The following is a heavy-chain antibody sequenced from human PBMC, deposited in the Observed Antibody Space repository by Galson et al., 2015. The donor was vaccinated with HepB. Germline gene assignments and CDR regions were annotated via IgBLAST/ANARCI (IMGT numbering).Heavy chain of an antibody. Sequence: SETLSLTCTVSGGSVSSGSYYWSWIRQPPGKGLEWIGYVYYSGSTNYNPSLRSRVTISVDTSKNQFSLKLSSVTAADTAVYYCARRGDSSWFYFDYWGQGTLVTVSS. CDR2: VYYSGST. CDR3: ARRGDSSWFYFDY. D-gene: IGHD6-13*01. CDR1: GGSVSSGSYY. J-gene: IGHJ4*02. V-gene: IGHV4-61*01.